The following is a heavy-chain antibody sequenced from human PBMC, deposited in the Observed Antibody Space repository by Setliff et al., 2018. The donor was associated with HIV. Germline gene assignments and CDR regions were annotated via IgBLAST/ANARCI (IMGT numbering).Heavy chain of an antibody. V-gene: IGHV3-33*06. Sequence: GGSLRLSCSASGFTFSFYGMHWVRQAPGKGLEWVALIWNDGNTTVYADSVKGRFTISRDNSKGTLYLQMNSLKVEDTAVYYCAKPVGPSTWYFDLWGRGSLVTVSS. J-gene: IGHJ2*01. CDR1: GFTFSFYG. CDR2: IWNDGNTT. D-gene: IGHD1-26*01. CDR3: AKPVGPSTWYFDL.